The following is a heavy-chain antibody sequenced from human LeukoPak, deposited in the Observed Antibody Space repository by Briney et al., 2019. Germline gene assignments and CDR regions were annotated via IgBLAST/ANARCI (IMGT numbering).Heavy chain of an antibody. CDR3: ARGISMVRGVNY. CDR1: GYSFAGYH. Sequence: ASVKVSCKSSGYSFAGYHMHWVRQAPGQGLEWMGWVNPNGGDTNYAQKFQGRVTMTRGTSISTAYMELSSLRSDDTAVYYCARGISMVRGVNYWGQGTLVTVSS. J-gene: IGHJ4*02. CDR2: VNPNGGDT. V-gene: IGHV1-2*02. D-gene: IGHD3-10*01.